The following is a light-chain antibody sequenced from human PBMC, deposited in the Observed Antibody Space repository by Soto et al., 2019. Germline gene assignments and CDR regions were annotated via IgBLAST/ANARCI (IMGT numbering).Light chain of an antibody. V-gene: IGLV1-40*01. CDR2: DNS. CDR3: QSYDSSLSGSWV. CDR1: SSNIGARYD. Sequence: QSVLTQPPSVSGAPGQRVTISCTGSSSNIGARYDVHWYQQLPGTAPKLLIYDNSNRPSGVPDRFSGSKSGTSASLAITGLQAEDEADYYWQSYDSSLSGSWVFGGGTKLTVL. J-gene: IGLJ3*02.